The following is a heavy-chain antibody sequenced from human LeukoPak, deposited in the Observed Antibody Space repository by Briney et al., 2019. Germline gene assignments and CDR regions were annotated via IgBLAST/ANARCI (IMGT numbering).Heavy chain of an antibody. D-gene: IGHD6-6*01. CDR2: IYHSGST. Sequence: PSETLSLTCAVSGYSISSGYYWGWIRQPPGKGLEWIGSIYHSGSTYYNPSLKSRVTISVDTSKNQFSLKLSSVTAADTAVYYCARQDPELYSSSYYFQHWGQGTLVTVFS. V-gene: IGHV4-38-2*01. CDR3: ARQDPELYSSSYYFQH. CDR1: GYSISSGYY. J-gene: IGHJ1*01.